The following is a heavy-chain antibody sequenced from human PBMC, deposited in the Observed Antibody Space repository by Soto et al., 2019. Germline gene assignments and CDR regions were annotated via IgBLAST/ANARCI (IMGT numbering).Heavy chain of an antibody. CDR3: VKGEYYYDSSGYYPLDY. J-gene: IGHJ4*02. Sequence: GGSLRLSCSASGFTFSSYAMHWVRQAPGKGLEYVSSISTNGGSTHYADSVKGRFTISRDNSKNTQYLQMSSLRADDTAVYYCVKGEYYYDSSGYYPLDYWGQGTLVTVS. D-gene: IGHD3-22*01. CDR1: GFTFSSYA. CDR2: ISTNGGST. V-gene: IGHV3-64D*06.